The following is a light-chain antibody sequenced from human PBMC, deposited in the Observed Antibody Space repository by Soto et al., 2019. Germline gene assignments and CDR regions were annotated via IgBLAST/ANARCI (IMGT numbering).Light chain of an antibody. V-gene: IGLV1-44*01. CDR2: RNS. J-gene: IGLJ2*01. CDR3: AACDDNLRAVV. CDR1: SSNIGRNT. Sequence: QSGLTQPPSASGTPGQRIIISCSGSSSNIGRNTVNWYQHLPGRAPKILIYRNSHRPSGVPDRFSGSQSGSSASLAIRGLQSEDEANYYCAACDDNLRAVVFGGGTKVTVL.